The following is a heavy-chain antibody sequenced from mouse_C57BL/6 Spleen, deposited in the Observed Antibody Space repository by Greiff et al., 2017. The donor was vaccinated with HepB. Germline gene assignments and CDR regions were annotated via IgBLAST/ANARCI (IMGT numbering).Heavy chain of an antibody. CDR2: ISNGGGST. J-gene: IGHJ4*01. Sequence: EVNLVESGGGLVQPGGSLKLSCAASGFTFSDYYMYWVRQTPEKRLEWVAYISNGGGSTYYPDTVKGRFTISRDNAKNTLYLQMSRLKTEDTAMYYCASSDGYYLDYWGQGTSVTVSS. V-gene: IGHV5-12*01. D-gene: IGHD2-3*01. CDR1: GFTFSDYY. CDR3: ASSDGYYLDY.